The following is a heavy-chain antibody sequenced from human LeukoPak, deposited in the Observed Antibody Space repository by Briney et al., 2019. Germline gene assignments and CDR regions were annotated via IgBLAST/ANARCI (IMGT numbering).Heavy chain of an antibody. CDR2: ISYDGSNK. D-gene: IGHD3-10*01. V-gene: IGHV3-30*03. Sequence: GRSLRLSCAASGFTFSSYGMHWVRQAPGKGLEWVAVISYDGSNKYYADSVKGRFTISRDNSKNTLYLQMNSLRAEDTAVYYCARDDYASGSHGYWGQGTLVTVSS. J-gene: IGHJ4*02. CDR1: GFTFSSYG. CDR3: ARDDYASGSHGY.